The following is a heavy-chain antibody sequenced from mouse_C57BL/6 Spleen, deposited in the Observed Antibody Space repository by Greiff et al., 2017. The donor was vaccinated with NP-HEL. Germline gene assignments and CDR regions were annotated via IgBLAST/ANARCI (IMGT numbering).Heavy chain of an antibody. J-gene: IGHJ3*01. D-gene: IGHD4-1*01. CDR2: FHPYNDGT. Sequence: VKLLQSGAELVKPGASVKLSCKASGYTFTTYHIEWVKQTHGKSLEWIGTFHPYNDGTKYNEKFKSKVTLTVDKSSSTVYWELSRLTSDDAAVYYCETGNPGFAYWGQGTLVTVSA. CDR3: ETGNPGFAY. V-gene: IGHV1-47*01. CDR1: GYTFTTYH.